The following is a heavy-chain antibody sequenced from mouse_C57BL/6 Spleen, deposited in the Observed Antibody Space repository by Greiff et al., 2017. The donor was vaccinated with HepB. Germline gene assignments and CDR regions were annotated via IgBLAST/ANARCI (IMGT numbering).Heavy chain of an antibody. CDR1: GFTFSDYG. V-gene: IGHV5-17*01. CDR3: ASPSYYSNYRWYAMDY. D-gene: IGHD2-5*01. CDR2: ISSGSSTI. Sequence: EVKVVESGGGLVKPGGSLKLSCAASGFTFSDYGMHWVRQAPEKGLEWVAYISSGSSTIYYADTVKGRFTISRDNAKNTLFLQMTSLRSEDTAMYYCASPSYYSNYRWYAMDYWGQGTSVTVSS. J-gene: IGHJ4*01.